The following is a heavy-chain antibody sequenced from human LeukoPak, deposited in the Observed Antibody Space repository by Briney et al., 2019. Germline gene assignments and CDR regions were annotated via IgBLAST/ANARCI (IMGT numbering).Heavy chain of an antibody. CDR1: GGSISSYY. J-gene: IGHJ3*02. CDR2: IYYSGST. V-gene: IGHV4-59*01. CDR3: ASYCSGGSCYGDAFDI. D-gene: IGHD2-15*01. Sequence: SQTLSLTCTVSGGSISSYYWSWIRQPPGKGLEWIGYIYYSGSTNYNPSLKSRVTISVDTSKNQFSLKLSSVTAADTAVYYCASYCSGGSCYGDAFDIWGQGTMATVSS.